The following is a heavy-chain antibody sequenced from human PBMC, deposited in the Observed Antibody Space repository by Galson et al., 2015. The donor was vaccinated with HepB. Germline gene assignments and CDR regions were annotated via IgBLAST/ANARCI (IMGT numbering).Heavy chain of an antibody. Sequence: SLRLACAASGFTFSNYGMHWVRQAPGEGLEWVAVIWFDGSNKDCLDSVRGRVTISRDNSKNMLFLEMNSLRDEDTATYYCARSPSSSWGDGFDIWGQGTMVTVSS. CDR2: IWFDGSNK. V-gene: IGHV3-33*01. CDR3: ARSPSSSWGDGFDI. CDR1: GFTFSNYG. D-gene: IGHD6-13*01. J-gene: IGHJ3*02.